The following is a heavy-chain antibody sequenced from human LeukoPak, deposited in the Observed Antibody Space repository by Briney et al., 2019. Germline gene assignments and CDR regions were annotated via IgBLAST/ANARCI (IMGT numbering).Heavy chain of an antibody. V-gene: IGHV3-33*01. J-gene: IGHJ4*02. CDR1: GFTFSKYG. CDR2: IWYDGHNK. Sequence: GGSLRFSCVASGFTFSKYGMHWVRQAPGKGLEWLAIIWYDGHNKYYADSVKGRFTISRDNSKNTLFLEMTDLRAEDTAVYYCAREWGLIAVAGGPGYWGQGALVTVSS. D-gene: IGHD6-19*01. CDR3: AREWGLIAVAGGPGY.